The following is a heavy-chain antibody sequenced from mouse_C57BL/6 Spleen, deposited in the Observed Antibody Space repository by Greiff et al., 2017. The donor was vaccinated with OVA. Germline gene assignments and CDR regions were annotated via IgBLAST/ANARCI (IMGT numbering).Heavy chain of an antibody. D-gene: IGHD1-1*01. J-gene: IGHJ4*01. CDR1: GFSLTSYG. Sequence: VQLQQSGPGLVQPSQSLSITCTVSGFSLTSYGVHWVRQSPGKGLEWLGVIWRGGSTDYNAAFMSRLSITKDNSKSQVFFKMNSLQADDTAIYYCAKKGGDYYGSSYEAMDYWGQGTSVTVSS. CDR3: AKKGGDYYGSSYEAMDY. CDR2: IWRGGST. V-gene: IGHV2-5*01.